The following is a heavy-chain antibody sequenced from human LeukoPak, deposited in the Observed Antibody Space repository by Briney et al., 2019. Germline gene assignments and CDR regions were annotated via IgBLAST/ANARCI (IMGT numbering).Heavy chain of an antibody. CDR1: GFTFSSYS. J-gene: IGHJ3*02. V-gene: IGHV3-21*01. D-gene: IGHD6-19*01. CDR3: ARVIAVAGRGDAFDI. CDR2: ISSSSTYI. Sequence: PGGSLRLSCAASGFTFSSYSMNWVRQAPGKGLEWVSSISSSSTYIYYADSVKGRFTISRDNAKNSLYLQMSSLRAEDTAVYYCARVIAVAGRGDAFDIWGQGTMVTVSS.